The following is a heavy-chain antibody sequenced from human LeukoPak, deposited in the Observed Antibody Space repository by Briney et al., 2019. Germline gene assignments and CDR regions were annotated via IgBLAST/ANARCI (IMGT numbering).Heavy chain of an antibody. J-gene: IGHJ5*02. CDR2: IIPIFGTA. V-gene: IGHV1-69*05. CDR1: GGTFSSYA. Sequence: ASVKVSCKASGGTFSSYAISWVRHAPGQGLEWMGRIIPIFGTANYAQKFQGRVTITTDESTSTAYMELSSLRSEDTAVYDCARGDSSGWYMRWFDPWGQVTLVTVSS. D-gene: IGHD6-19*01. CDR3: ARGDSSGWYMRWFDP.